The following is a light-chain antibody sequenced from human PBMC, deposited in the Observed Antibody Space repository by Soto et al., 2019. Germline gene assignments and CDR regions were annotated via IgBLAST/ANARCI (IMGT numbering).Light chain of an antibody. CDR3: SSYTTSNTRQIV. Sequence: QSLLTQPASVSGSPGQSITISCTGTSSDVGGYNYVSWYQQHPGKAPKLMIYDVSNRPSGVSNRFSGSKSGNTASLTISGLQAEDEADYYCSSYTTSNTRQIVFGTGTKVTVL. CDR1: SSDVGGYNY. CDR2: DVS. J-gene: IGLJ1*01. V-gene: IGLV2-14*01.